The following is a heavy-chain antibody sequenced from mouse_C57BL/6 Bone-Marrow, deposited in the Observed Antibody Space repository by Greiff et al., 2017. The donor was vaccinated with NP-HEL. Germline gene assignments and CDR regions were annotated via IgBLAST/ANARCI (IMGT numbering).Heavy chain of an antibody. V-gene: IGHV14-2*01. J-gene: IGHJ3*01. Sequence: VQLQQSGAELVKPGASVKLSCTASGFNIKDYYMHWVKQSTEQGLEWIGRIDPEDGETKYDQKFQGKATLPADKSSNTAYLQLSSLTSEDTAVYYCARSHYNYPALFAYWGQETLVTVSA. CDR2: IDPEDGET. CDR3: ARSHYNYPALFAY. CDR1: GFNIKDYY. D-gene: IGHD2-12*01.